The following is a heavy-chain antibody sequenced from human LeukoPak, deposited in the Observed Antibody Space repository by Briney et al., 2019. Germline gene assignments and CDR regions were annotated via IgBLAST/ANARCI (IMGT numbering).Heavy chain of an antibody. J-gene: IGHJ4*02. CDR1: GFTFSSYE. CDR3: AKESGGGGQGFDF. CDR2: ISSSGSTK. Sequence: PGGSLRLSCAASGFTFSSYEMNWVRQAPGKGLEWVSYISSSGSTKYYADSVQGRFTISRDNAKNSLYLQMNSLRVEDTAVYYCAKESGGGGQGFDFWGQGTLVTVSS. D-gene: IGHD2-15*01. V-gene: IGHV3-48*03.